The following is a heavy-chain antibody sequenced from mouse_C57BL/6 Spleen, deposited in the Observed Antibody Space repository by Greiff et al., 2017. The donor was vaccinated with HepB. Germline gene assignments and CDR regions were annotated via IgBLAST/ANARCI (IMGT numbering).Heavy chain of an antibody. V-gene: IGHV1-81*01. D-gene: IGHD1-1*01. CDR3: ASITRGDYAMDY. CDR1: GYTFTSYG. J-gene: IGHJ4*01. CDR2: IYPRSGNT. Sequence: QVQLKQSGAELARPGASVKLSCKASGYTFTSYGISWVKQKTGQGLEWIGEIYPRSGNTYYNEKFKGKATLTADKSSSTAYMELRSLTSEDSAVYFCASITRGDYAMDYWGQGTSFTVSS.